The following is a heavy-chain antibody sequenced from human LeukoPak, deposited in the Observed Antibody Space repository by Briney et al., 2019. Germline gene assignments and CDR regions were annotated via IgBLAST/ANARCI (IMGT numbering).Heavy chain of an antibody. V-gene: IGHV4-34*01. D-gene: IGHD1-14*01. CDR3: ARGNREDLSNYYFDY. CDR2: INHSGST. J-gene: IGHJ4*02. CDR1: GGSFSGYY. Sequence: PSETLSLTCAVYGGSFSGYYWSWIRQPPGKGPEWIGEINHSGSTNYNPSLKSRVTISVDTSKNQFSLKLSSVTAADTAVYYCARGNREDLSNYYFDYWGQGTLVTVSS.